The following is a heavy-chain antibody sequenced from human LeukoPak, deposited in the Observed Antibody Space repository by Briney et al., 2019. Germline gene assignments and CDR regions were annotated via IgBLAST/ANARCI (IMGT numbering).Heavy chain of an antibody. CDR2: MKPKSGKT. D-gene: IGHD6-19*01. V-gene: IGHV1-8*03. CDR1: GYTFTSYD. Sequence: GASEKVSRKASGYTFTSYDINWVGQATGQGVEGMGWMKPKSGKTGYEQKFQGRGTIIRKTSKRTAYMELSSLRSDATAVYYCARRRSIAVAGTSNWFDPWGQGTLVTVSS. J-gene: IGHJ5*02. CDR3: ARRRSIAVAGTSNWFDP.